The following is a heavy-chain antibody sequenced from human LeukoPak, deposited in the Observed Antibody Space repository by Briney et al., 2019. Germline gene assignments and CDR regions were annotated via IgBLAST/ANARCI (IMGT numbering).Heavy chain of an antibody. CDR1: GYSFTSYW. CDR2: IYPGDSDT. CDR3: ARQSKLWFGELLGAFDI. D-gene: IGHD3-10*01. J-gene: IGHJ3*02. Sequence: GESLKISCKGSGYSFTSYWIGWVRQMPGKGLEWMGIIYPGDSDTRYSPSLQGQVTISADKSISTAYLQWSSLKASDTAMYYCARQSKLWFGELLGAFDIWGQGTMVTVSS. V-gene: IGHV5-51*01.